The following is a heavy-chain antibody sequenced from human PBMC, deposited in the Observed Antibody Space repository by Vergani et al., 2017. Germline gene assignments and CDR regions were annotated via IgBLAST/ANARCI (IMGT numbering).Heavy chain of an antibody. CDR1: EYSFGNYW. CDR3: ARHTTYTDS. D-gene: IGHD1-1*01. Sequence: EVQLVQSGAEVKKPGESLKISCKGSEYSFGNYWIGWVRQMPGKGLEWMGIIYPADSDTRYSPSFQGQVTISADKSISTAFLQWDSLKASDTALYYCARHTTYTDSWRQGTLVTVSS. V-gene: IGHV5-51*01. CDR2: IYPADSDT. J-gene: IGHJ4*02.